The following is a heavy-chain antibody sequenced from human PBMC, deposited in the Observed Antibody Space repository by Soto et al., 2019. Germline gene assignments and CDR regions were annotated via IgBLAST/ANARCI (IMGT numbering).Heavy chain of an antibody. V-gene: IGHV3-23*01. CDR1: GLTFSNYA. J-gene: IGHJ4*02. CDR3: AKCPLTAAGFDY. CDR2: INGRGGGT. Sequence: VQLLESGGGLVQPGGSLRLSCAASGLTFSNYAMTWVRQAPGKRLEWVSVINGRGGGTYFVDSVKGRFTISRDTSKMTVYRLMNSLRAEDTAVYYCAKCPLTAAGFDYWGQGTLVTVSS. D-gene: IGHD6-13*01.